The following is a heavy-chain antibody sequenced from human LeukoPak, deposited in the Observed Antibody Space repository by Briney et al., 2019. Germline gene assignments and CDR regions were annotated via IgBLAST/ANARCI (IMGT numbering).Heavy chain of an antibody. D-gene: IGHD3-3*01. CDR2: INHSGST. V-gene: IGHV4-34*01. CDR3: ARGNYDFWSGYYSNLHFDY. CDR1: GGSFSGYY. Sequence: SETLSLTCAVYGGSFSGYYWSWIRQPPGKGLEWIGEINHSGSTNYDPSLKSRVTISVDTSKNQFSLKLSSVTAADTAVYYCARGNYDFWSGYYSNLHFDYWGQGTLVTVSS. J-gene: IGHJ4*02.